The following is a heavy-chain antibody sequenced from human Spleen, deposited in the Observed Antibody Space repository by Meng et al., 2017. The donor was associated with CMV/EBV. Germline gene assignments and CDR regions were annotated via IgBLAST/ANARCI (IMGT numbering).Heavy chain of an antibody. D-gene: IGHD3-3*01. J-gene: IGHJ3*02. CDR2: IRNDGSNK. V-gene: IGHV3-30*02. Sequence: GESLKISCAASGFSFSTYGMHWVRQDPGKGLEWVAFIRNDGSNKYYADSMKARFTISRDNSKNTLYLQMNSLRAEDTAVYYCAKEKIFGVVIWADGFDIWGKGQWSPSPQ. CDR1: GFSFSTYG. CDR3: AKEKIFGVVIWADGFDI.